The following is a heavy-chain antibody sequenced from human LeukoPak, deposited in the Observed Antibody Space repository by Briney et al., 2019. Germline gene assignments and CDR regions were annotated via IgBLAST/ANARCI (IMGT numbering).Heavy chain of an antibody. Sequence: SGTLSLTYAGSGGSISSSSWWRWVRQPPGKGLEWIGEIYHSGSTNYNPSLKSRVTISVDKSKNQFSLKLSSVTAADTAVDFCARGGYCSLDFWGQGTLVTVSS. V-gene: IGHV4-4*02. CDR3: ARGGYCSLDF. CDR2: IYHSGST. D-gene: IGHD6-13*01. CDR1: GGSISSSSW. J-gene: IGHJ4*02.